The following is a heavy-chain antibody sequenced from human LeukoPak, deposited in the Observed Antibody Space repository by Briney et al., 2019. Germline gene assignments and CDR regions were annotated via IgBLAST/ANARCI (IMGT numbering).Heavy chain of an antibody. CDR2: ISRDGSNK. CDR1: GFTFSSYG. J-gene: IGHJ4*02. V-gene: IGHV3-30*18. CDR3: AKAMYADYDSSDL. D-gene: IGHD3-22*01. Sequence: GGSLRLSCAASGFTFSSYGMHWVRQAPGKGLEWVAVISRDGSNKYYADSVKGRLTISRDNSKNTLYLQMNSLRGEDTAVYYCAKAMYADYDSSDLWGQETLVTVSS.